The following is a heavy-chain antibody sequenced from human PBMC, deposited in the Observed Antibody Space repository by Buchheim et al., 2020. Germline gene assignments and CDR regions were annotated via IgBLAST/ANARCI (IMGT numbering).Heavy chain of an antibody. CDR3: ARIVRAVPGIAAAGGWFDP. V-gene: IGHV4-59*01. J-gene: IGHJ5*02. Sequence: QVQLQESGPGLVKPSETLSLTCTVSGGSISSYYWSWIRQPPGKGLEWIGYIYYSGSTNYNPSLKSRVTISVDTSKNQFSLKLSSVAAADTAVYYCARIVRAVPGIAAAGGWFDPWGQGTL. CDR1: GGSISSYY. CDR2: IYYSGST. D-gene: IGHD6-13*01.